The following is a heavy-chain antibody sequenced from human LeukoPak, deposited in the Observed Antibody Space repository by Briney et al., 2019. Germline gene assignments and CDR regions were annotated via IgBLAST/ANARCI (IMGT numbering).Heavy chain of an antibody. CDR1: GFTVSSNY. V-gene: IGHV3-53*01. CDR3: ARDPTSSRLGY. CDR2: IYSGGGT. Sequence: GGSLRLSCAASGFTVSSNYMTRVRQAPGKGLEWVSVIYSGGGTYYADSVKGRFTISRDNSKNTLYLQMNSLRAEDAAVYYCARDPTSSRLGYWGQGTLVTVSS. J-gene: IGHJ4*02. D-gene: IGHD6-13*01.